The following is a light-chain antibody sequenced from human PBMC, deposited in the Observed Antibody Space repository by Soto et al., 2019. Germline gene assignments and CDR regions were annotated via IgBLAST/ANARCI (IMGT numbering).Light chain of an antibody. CDR1: QSIATH. CDR2: VTS. J-gene: IGKJ5*01. Sequence: EIVITESALTLSVVGGDSATXSCRAIQSIATHLTSYQQKPSQTPILLIFVTSFMSTRIPSNFSCCLSVAYFILTICSIRSEDFAVNYCQEYNYGQSITLGHLTRLEVK. V-gene: IGKV3-15*01. CDR3: QEYNYGQSIT.